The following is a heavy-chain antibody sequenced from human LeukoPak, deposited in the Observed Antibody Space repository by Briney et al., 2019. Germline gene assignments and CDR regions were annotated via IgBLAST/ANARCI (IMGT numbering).Heavy chain of an antibody. CDR3: AKAFEEEYSSGWYSPNHVPPNIDY. V-gene: IGHV3-48*02. J-gene: IGHJ4*02. D-gene: IGHD6-19*01. CDR2: ISSGGTTR. CDR1: GFTFSSHS. Sequence: LPGGSLRLSCAASGFTFSSHSMNWVRQAPGKGLEWVSYISSGGTTRYDADFVKGRFTISRDNAKNSLYLQMNSLRDEDTAVYYCAKAFEEEYSSGWYSPNHVPPNIDYWGQGTLVTVSS.